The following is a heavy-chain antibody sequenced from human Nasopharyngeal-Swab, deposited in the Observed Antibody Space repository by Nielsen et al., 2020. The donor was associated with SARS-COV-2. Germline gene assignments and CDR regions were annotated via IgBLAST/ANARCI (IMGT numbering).Heavy chain of an antibody. CDR2: IYPRYSDT. Sequence: GESLKISCKGSGYSFTSYWIAWVRPMPEKGLEWMGIIYPRYSDTRYSPSFQGQVTISADKSISTAYLQWSSLKASDTAMYYCVRPEGVATSFKYYFQYGMDVWGQGTMVTVPS. CDR1: GYSFTSYW. J-gene: IGHJ6*02. V-gene: IGHV5-51*01. CDR3: VRPEGVATSFKYYFQYGMDV. D-gene: IGHD5-12*01.